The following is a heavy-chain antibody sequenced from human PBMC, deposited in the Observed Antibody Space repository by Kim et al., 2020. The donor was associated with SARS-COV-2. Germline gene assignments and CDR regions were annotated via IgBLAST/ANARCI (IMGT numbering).Heavy chain of an antibody. Sequence: YGPAFQGQVTISADKSIRTAYLQWSSLKASDTAMYYCARGGSSWYSYFDYWGQGTLVTVSS. J-gene: IGHJ4*02. CDR3: ARGGSSWYSYFDY. D-gene: IGHD6-13*01. V-gene: IGHV5-51*01.